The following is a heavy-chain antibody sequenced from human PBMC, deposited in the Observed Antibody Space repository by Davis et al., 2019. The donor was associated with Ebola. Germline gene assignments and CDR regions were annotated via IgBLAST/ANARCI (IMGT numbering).Heavy chain of an antibody. CDR1: GYTFTSYG. D-gene: IGHD2-2*02. CDR3: AGSWGYCSSTSCYKGYYYYYGMDV. CDR2: ISAYNGNT. J-gene: IGHJ6*02. V-gene: IGHV1-18*01. Sequence: ASVKVSCKASGYTFTSYGISWVRQAPGQGLEWMGWISAYNGNTNYAQKLQGRVTMTTDTSTSTAYMELRSLRSDDTAVYYCAGSWGYCSSTSCYKGYYYYYGMDVWGQGTTVTISS.